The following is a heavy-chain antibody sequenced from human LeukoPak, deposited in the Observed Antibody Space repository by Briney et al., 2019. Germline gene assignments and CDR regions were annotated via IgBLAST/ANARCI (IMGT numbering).Heavy chain of an antibody. D-gene: IGHD2-2*01. Sequence: ASVKVSCKVSGYTLTELSMHWVRQAPGKGLEWMGGFDPEDGETIYAQKFQGRVTMTEDTSTDTAYMELSSLRSEGTAVYYCATDTYCSSTSCSIVNWFDPWGQGTLVTVSS. CDR2: FDPEDGET. V-gene: IGHV1-24*01. CDR3: ATDTYCSSTSCSIVNWFDP. J-gene: IGHJ5*02. CDR1: GYTLTELS.